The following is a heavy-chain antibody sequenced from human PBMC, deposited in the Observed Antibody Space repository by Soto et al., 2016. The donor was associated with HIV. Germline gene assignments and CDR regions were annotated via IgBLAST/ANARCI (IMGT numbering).Heavy chain of an antibody. Sequence: QRQLVQSGPDVKKPGTSVKVSCKASGFSFTQSAMQWVRQARGQRLEWIGSLVVGRDDANYAQKFLGRVTFSADMSTNTGYMELSSLRSEDTAVYYCAASSQSYHVEDSYYNYYMDVWGTGTTVTVSS. CDR3: AASSQSYHVEDSYYNYYMDV. D-gene: IGHD3-16*01. CDR1: GFSFTQSA. J-gene: IGHJ6*03. V-gene: IGHV1-58*02. CDR2: LVVGRDDA.